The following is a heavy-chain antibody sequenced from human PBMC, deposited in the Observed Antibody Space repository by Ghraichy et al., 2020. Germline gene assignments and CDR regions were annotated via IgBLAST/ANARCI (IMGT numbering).Heavy chain of an antibody. CDR3: AREDIAAAGYFDY. CDR1: GFTFSSYW. CDR2: INGDGSST. D-gene: IGHD6-13*01. J-gene: IGHJ4*02. V-gene: IGHV3-74*01. Sequence: GESLNISCAASGFTFSSYWMHWVRQAPGKGLVWVSRINGDGSSTPYADSVKGRFTISRDNAKNTLYLQMNTLRAEDTAVYYCAREDIAAAGYFDYWGQGTLVTVSS.